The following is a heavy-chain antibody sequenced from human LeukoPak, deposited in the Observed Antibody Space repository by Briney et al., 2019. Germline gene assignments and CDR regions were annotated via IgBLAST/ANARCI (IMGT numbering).Heavy chain of an antibody. V-gene: IGHV3-7*01. CDR1: GFTFSSYW. D-gene: IGHD5-24*01. CDR3: ARGRNSDY. CDR2: IKQDGNEK. Sequence: PGGSLRLSCAASGFTFSSYWMTWVRQAPGKGLEWVANIKQDGNEKYYVDSVQGRFTISRDNAKNSLYLQMNSLRAEDTAVYFCARGRNSDYWGQGTLVTVSS. J-gene: IGHJ4*02.